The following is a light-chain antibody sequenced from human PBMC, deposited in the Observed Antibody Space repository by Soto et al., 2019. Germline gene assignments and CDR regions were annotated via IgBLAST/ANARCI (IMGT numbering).Light chain of an antibody. V-gene: IGKV3D-15*01. Sequence: EIVLTQSPATLSLYPGETASLSCRASQSAGNFLAWYQQKPGQAPRLLIYYISTRATGIPARFSGSGSGTEFTLTISSLQSEDFAVYYCQQYKNWPLFGQGTRLEIK. CDR1: QSAGNF. CDR2: YIS. CDR3: QQYKNWPL. J-gene: IGKJ5*01.